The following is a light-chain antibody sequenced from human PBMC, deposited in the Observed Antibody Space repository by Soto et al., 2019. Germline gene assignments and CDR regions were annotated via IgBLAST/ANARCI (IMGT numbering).Light chain of an antibody. J-gene: IGKJ4*01. CDR3: PQYYSTPPL. V-gene: IGKV4-1*01. CDR1: QIVVYSSNNKNY. CDR2: WAS. Sequence: DIVMTQSPDSLAVSLGERATINCKSSQIVVYSSNNKNYLAWYQQKPGQPPKLLIYWASTRESGVPDRFSGSGSGTDFPLTISTLQAEDVAVYYCPQYYSTPPLFGVGTKVEIK.